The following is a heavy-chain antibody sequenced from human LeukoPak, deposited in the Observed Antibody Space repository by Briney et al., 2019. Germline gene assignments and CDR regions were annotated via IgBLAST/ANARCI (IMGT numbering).Heavy chain of an antibody. J-gene: IGHJ4*02. Sequence: ASVKVSCKASGYTFTSYYMHWVRQAPGQGLEWRGIINPSGGSTSYSQKFQGRVTMTRDTSTSTVYMELSSLRSEDTAVYYCARGAYYYDSSGYQIDYWGQGTLVTVSS. CDR1: GYTFTSYY. CDR3: ARGAYYYDSSGYQIDY. CDR2: INPSGGST. D-gene: IGHD3-22*01. V-gene: IGHV1-46*01.